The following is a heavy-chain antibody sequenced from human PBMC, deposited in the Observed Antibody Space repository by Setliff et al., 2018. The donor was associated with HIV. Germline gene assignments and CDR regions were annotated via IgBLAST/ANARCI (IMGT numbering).Heavy chain of an antibody. V-gene: IGHV3-7*03. J-gene: IGHJ4*02. CDR2: IKQDGSEK. Sequence: GGSLRLSCAASGFTFSSYWMSWVRQAPGKGLELVANIKQDGSEKYYVDSVKGRFTISRDNAKNSLYLQMNSLRAEDTAVYYCAREDNYDILTGYLWEYYFDYWGQGTLVTVSS. CDR1: GFTFSSYW. D-gene: IGHD3-9*01. CDR3: AREDNYDILTGYLWEYYFDY.